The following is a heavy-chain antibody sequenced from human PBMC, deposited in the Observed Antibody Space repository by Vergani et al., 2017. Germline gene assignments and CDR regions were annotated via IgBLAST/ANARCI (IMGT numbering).Heavy chain of an antibody. V-gene: IGHV3-49*03. CDR3: TRCYDFWSGYYNPYYYYYYMDV. J-gene: IGHJ6*03. D-gene: IGHD3-3*01. CDR2: IRSKAYGGTT. Sequence: EVHLVESGGGLVQPGRSLRLSCTASGFTFGDYAMSWFRQAPGKGLEWVGFIRSKAYGGTTEYAASVKGRFTISRDDSKSIAYLQMNSLKTEDTAVYYCTRCYDFWSGYYNPYYYYYYMDVWGKGTTVTVSS. CDR1: GFTFGDYA.